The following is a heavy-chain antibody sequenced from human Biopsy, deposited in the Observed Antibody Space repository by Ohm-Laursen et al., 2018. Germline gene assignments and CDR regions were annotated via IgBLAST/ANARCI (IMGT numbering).Heavy chain of an antibody. V-gene: IGHV4-4*07. CDR2: TYKGGNT. CDR3: ARDLPSSYYCAMDV. CDR1: GASITSYY. Sequence: SETLSLTCTVSGASITSYYWSWIRQPAGKGLEWIGHTYKGGNTNHNPSLKSRVSMSVDTSKNQLSLTLRSVTAADTAVYYCARDLPSSYYCAMDVWGQGTTVTVSS. J-gene: IGHJ6*02.